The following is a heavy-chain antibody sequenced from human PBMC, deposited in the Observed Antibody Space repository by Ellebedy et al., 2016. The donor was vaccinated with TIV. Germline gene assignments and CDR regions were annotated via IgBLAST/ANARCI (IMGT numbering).Heavy chain of an antibody. D-gene: IGHD1-26*01. Sequence: AASVKVSCKASGYTFTTHYIHWVRQAPGQGLEWMGIIDPSGGPTDHAQQFQGRVAMTRDTSTSTVYMELSSLRTDDTAVYYCARGRDSGSLNFDYWGQGALVTVSS. CDR2: IDPSGGPT. CDR1: GYTFTTHY. J-gene: IGHJ4*02. CDR3: ARGRDSGSLNFDY. V-gene: IGHV1-46*01.